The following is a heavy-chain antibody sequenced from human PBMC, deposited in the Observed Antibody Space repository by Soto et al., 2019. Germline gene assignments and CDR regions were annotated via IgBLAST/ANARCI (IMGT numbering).Heavy chain of an antibody. Sequence: QVQLEESGPGLVRPSQTLSLTCTVSGGSISSPSYYWTWIRQHPGKGLEWLGYINYSGNTYYNPSLKRRLTISLDMSQSLLALKLTSVTAAGTAVYYCDRILWRREFYFDYWGHGVLVTVSS. CDR1: GGSISSPSYY. CDR2: INYSGNT. CDR3: DRILWRREFYFDY. J-gene: IGHJ4*01. D-gene: IGHD3-3*01. V-gene: IGHV4-31*03.